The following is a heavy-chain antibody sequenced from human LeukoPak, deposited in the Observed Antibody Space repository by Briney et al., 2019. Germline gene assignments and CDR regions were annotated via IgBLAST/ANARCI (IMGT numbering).Heavy chain of an antibody. CDR1: GFTFSSYG. Sequence: GGSLRLSCAASGFTFSSYGMHWVRQAPGKGLEWVAFIRYDGSNKYYADSVKGRFTISRDNSKNTLYLQMNSLRAEDTAVYYCAKRVAYSSSWPYFDYWGQGTLVTVSS. CDR2: IRYDGSNK. V-gene: IGHV3-30*02. D-gene: IGHD6-13*01. J-gene: IGHJ4*02. CDR3: AKRVAYSSSWPYFDY.